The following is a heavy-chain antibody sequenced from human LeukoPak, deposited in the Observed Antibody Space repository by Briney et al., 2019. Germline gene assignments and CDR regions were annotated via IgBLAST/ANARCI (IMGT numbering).Heavy chain of an antibody. CDR1: GGSISSYY. Sequence: PSETLSLTCTVSGGSISSYYWSWIRQPPGKGLEWVGYIYYSGSTNYNPSLKSRVTISVDTSKNQFSPKLSSVTAADTAVYYCARQMPWRDDYGDYAYYFDYWGQGTLVTVSS. CDR2: IYYSGST. V-gene: IGHV4-59*08. D-gene: IGHD4-17*01. J-gene: IGHJ4*02. CDR3: ARQMPWRDDYGDYAYYFDY.